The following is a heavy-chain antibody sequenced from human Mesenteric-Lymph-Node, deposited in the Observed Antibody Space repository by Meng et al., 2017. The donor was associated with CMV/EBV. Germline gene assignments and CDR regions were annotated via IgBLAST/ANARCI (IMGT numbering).Heavy chain of an antibody. V-gene: IGHV3-30*03. CDR3: AREEPTPYYYYGMDV. J-gene: IGHJ6*02. Sequence: GESLKISCEDSGRTFNRYGIHWVRQAPGKGLEWVSLISYDGGTKKYADSVKGRFTISRDNSKNTLYLQMNSLRAEDTAVYYCAREEPTPYYYYGMDVWGQGTTVTVSS. CDR1: GRTFNRYG. CDR2: ISYDGGTK.